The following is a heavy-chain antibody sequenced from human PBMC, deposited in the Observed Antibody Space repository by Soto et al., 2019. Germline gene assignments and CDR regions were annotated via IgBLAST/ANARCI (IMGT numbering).Heavy chain of an antibody. CDR1: GFTFSSYG. V-gene: IGHV3-33*01. CDR3: ARDQLIRYCSGGSCYSRYYYYGMDV. D-gene: IGHD2-15*01. Sequence: GSLRLSCAASGFTFSSYGMHWVRQAPGKGLEWVAVIWYDGSNKYYADSVKGRFTISRDNSKNTLYLQMNGLRAEDTAVYYCARDQLIRYCSGGSCYSRYYYYGMDVWGQGTTVTVSS. CDR2: IWYDGSNK. J-gene: IGHJ6*02.